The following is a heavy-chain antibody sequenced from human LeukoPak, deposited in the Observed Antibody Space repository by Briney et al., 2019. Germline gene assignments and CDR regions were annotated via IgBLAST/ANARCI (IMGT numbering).Heavy chain of an antibody. CDR3: ARDRAGTQPWVEFDP. Sequence: GGTLRLSCAASGFTFSSYAMSWVRQAPGRGLERVALIYADGSTHYVDSVKGRFTISRDNSKNTVYLEMNSLRPEDTAVYYCARDRAGTQPWVEFDPWGQGTLVTVSP. V-gene: IGHV3-66*02. D-gene: IGHD5-18*01. CDR1: GFTFSSYA. J-gene: IGHJ5*02. CDR2: IYADGST.